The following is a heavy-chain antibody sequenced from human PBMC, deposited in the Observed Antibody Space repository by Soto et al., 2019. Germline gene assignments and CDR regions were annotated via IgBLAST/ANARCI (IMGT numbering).Heavy chain of an antibody. CDR1: GFSFSSYA. J-gene: IGHJ4*02. D-gene: IGHD6-13*01. CDR3: AKVYSSSWYFFDS. V-gene: IGHV3-23*01. Sequence: GGSLRLSCAASGFSFSSYAMSWVRQAPGKGLECVFAVSGSGNSTFYADPVKGRFTISRDNPKKTLYLQMNGLRAEDTAVYYCAKVYSSSWYFFDSWGQGTLVTVSS. CDR2: VSGSGNST.